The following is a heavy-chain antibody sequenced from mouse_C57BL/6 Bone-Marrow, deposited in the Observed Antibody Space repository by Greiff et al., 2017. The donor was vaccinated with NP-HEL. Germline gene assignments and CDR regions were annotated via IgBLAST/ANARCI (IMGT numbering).Heavy chain of an antibody. Sequence: VQLQQSGAELARPGASVKLSCKASGYTFTSYGISWVKQRTGQGLEWIGEIYPRSGNTYYNEKFKGKATLTADKSSSTAYMELRSLTSEDSAVYFCARDVRGFAYWGQVTLVTVSA. CDR2: IYPRSGNT. CDR1: GYTFTSYG. V-gene: IGHV1-81*01. J-gene: IGHJ3*01. CDR3: ARDVRGFAY.